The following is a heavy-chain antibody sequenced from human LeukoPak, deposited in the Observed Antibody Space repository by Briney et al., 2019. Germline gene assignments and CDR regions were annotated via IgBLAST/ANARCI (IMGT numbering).Heavy chain of an antibody. D-gene: IGHD5-18*01. V-gene: IGHV3-30*03. J-gene: IGHJ4*02. Sequence: PWGSLRLSCAASGFTFSSYGMHWVRQAPGKGLEWVAVISYDGSNKYYADSVKGRFTISRDNSKNTLYLQMNSLRAEDTAVYYCALNFLTAMAPFDYWGQGTLVTVSS. CDR3: ALNFLTAMAPFDY. CDR2: ISYDGSNK. CDR1: GFTFSSYG.